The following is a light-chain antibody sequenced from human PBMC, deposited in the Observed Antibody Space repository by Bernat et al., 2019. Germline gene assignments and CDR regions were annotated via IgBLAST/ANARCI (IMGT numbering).Light chain of an antibody. Sequence: QSALTQPPSVSGSPGQSVTISCTGTSSDVGSYNRFSWYQQPPGTAPKLMIYEVSNRPSGVPDRFSGSKSGNTASLTISGLQAEDEADYYCSSYTSRSTPVFGGGTKLTVL. CDR1: SSDVGSYNR. V-gene: IGLV2-18*02. CDR3: SSYTSRSTPV. J-gene: IGLJ2*01. CDR2: EVS.